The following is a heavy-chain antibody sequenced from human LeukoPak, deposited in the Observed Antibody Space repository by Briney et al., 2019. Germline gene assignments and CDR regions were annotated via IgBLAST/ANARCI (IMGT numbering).Heavy chain of an antibody. J-gene: IGHJ4*02. D-gene: IGHD2-2*02. CDR2: IYSGGST. CDR3: ARESGYCSSTSCYTYFDY. Sequence: GGSLRLSCAASGFTVSSNYMSWVRQAPGKGLEWVSVIYSGGSTYYADSVKGRSTISRDNSKNTLYLQMNSLRAEDTAVYYCARESGYCSSTSCYTYFDYWGQGTLVTVSS. V-gene: IGHV3-53*01. CDR1: GFTVSSNY.